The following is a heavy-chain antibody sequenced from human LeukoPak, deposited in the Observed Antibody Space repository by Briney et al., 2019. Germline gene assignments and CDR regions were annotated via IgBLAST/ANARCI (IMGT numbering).Heavy chain of an antibody. D-gene: IGHD6-13*01. Sequence: GGSLRLSCAASGFTFDDYAMHWVRQAPGKGLEWVSGISWNSGSIGYADSVKGRFTISRDNAKNSLYLQMNSLRAEDTAVYYCAGDSSSWYGPSDYWGQGTLVTVSS. J-gene: IGHJ4*02. CDR2: ISWNSGSI. CDR3: AGDSSSWYGPSDY. V-gene: IGHV3-9*01. CDR1: GFTFDDYA.